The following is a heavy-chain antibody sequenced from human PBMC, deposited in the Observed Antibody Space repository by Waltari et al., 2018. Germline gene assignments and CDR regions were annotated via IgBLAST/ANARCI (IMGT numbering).Heavy chain of an antibody. V-gene: IGHV3-7*01. CDR2: INQDGGEK. J-gene: IGHJ3*02. CDR1: GFTFSTDW. Sequence: EVQLVESGGGLVQPGGSLRLSCEASGFTFSTDWMDWVRQAPGKGLQLVANINQDGGEKYYLESVKGRFTISRDNAKKSVYLEMNSLRAEDTAIYYCSKRLDIWGRGTMVAVSS. CDR3: SKRLDI.